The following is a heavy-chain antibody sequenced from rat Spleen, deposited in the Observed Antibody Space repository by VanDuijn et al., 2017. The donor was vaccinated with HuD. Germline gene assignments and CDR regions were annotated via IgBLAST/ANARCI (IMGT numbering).Heavy chain of an antibody. D-gene: IGHD1-10*01. CDR1: GFTFSDYG. Sequence: EVQLVESDGGLVQPGRSLKLSCAASGFTFSDYGVAWVRQAPTKGLEWVATISYGDGSGHSSTYYRDSVKGRFTISRDNAKSTLYLQMDSLRSEDTATYYCARREQLGGYFDYWGQGVMVTVSS. CDR3: ARREQLGGYFDY. V-gene: IGHV5-29*01. CDR2: ISYGDGSGHSST. J-gene: IGHJ2*01.